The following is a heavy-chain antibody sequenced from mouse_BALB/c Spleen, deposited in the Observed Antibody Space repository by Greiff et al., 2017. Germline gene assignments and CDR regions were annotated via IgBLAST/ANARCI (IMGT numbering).Heavy chain of an antibody. CDR1: GFSLTSYG. V-gene: IGHV2-2*02. CDR2: IWSGGST. CDR3: ARSTMITYYYAMDY. J-gene: IGHJ4*01. D-gene: IGHD2-4*01. Sequence: QVQLQQSGPGLVQPSQSLSITCTVSGFSLTSYGVHWVRQPPGKGLEWLGVIWSGGSTDYNAAFISRLSISKDNSKSQVFFKMNSLQANDTAIYYCARSTMITYYYAMDYWGQGTSVTVSS.